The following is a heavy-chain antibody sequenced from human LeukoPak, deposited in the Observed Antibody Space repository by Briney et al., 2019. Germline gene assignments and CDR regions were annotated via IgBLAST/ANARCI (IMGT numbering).Heavy chain of an antibody. CDR1: GYSISSGYY. CDR3: ARDPPEDGPSYYGMDV. V-gene: IGHV4-38-2*02. J-gene: IGHJ6*04. Sequence: SETLSLTCAVSGYSISSGYYWGWIRQPPGKGLEWIGSIYHSGSTYYNPSLKSRVTISVDTSKNQFSLKLSSVTAADTAVYYCARDPPEDGPSYYGMDVWGKGTTVTVSS. CDR2: IYHSGST.